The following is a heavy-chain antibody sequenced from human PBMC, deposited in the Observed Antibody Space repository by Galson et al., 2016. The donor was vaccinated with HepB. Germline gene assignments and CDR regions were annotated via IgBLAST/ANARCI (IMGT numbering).Heavy chain of an antibody. J-gene: IGHJ4*02. CDR2: IYSGDNT. CDR3: ARAPYSSDHFFPFEY. D-gene: IGHD6-19*01. Sequence: SLRLSCAASGFSVRNNYMTWVRQAPGKGLEWVSVIYSGDNTFYADSVKGRFTISRDNSKNTVFLQMNSLRMDDTGVYYCARAPYSSDHFFPFEYWGQGTLDTVSS. V-gene: IGHV3-53*01. CDR1: GFSVRNNY.